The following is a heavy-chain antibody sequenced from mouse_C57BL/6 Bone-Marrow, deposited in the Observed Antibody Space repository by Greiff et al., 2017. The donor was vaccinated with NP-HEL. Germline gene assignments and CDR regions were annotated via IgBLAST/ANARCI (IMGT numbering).Heavy chain of an antibody. CDR2: IDPENGDT. J-gene: IGHJ4*01. Sequence: EVQLQESGAELVRPGASVKLSCTASGFNIKDDYMHWVKQRPEQGLEWIGWIDPENGDTEYASKFQGKATITADTSSNTAYLQLSSLTSEDTAVYYCTSDAMDYWGQGTSVTVSS. CDR1: GFNIKDDY. V-gene: IGHV14-4*01. CDR3: TSDAMDY.